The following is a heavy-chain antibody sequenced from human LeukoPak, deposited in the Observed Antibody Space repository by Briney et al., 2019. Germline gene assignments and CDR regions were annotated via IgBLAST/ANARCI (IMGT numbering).Heavy chain of an antibody. CDR1: GFTFSSYW. CDR2: IKQDGSEK. Sequence: GGSLRLSCAASGFTFSSYWMSWVRQAPGKGLEWVANIKQDGSEKYYVDSVKGRFTISRDNAKNSLYLQMNNLRPEDTALYHCARVSTSGSYYLDSWGQGTLVTVSS. CDR3: ARVSTSGSYYLDS. D-gene: IGHD3-10*01. V-gene: IGHV3-7*03. J-gene: IGHJ4*02.